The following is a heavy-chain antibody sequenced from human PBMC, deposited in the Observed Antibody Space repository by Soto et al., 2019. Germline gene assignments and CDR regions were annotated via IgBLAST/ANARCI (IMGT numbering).Heavy chain of an antibody. Sequence: EVQLLESGGDLVQPGGSLRLSCAAPGFTFSSYAMSWVRQAPGKGLEWVSAISGSGGSTYYADSVKGRFTISRDNSKNTLYLQMNSLRAEDTAVYYCAKDQGSYYGSGSYWYFDLWGRGTLVTVSS. V-gene: IGHV3-23*01. CDR2: ISGSGGST. D-gene: IGHD3-10*01. CDR3: AKDQGSYYGSGSYWYFDL. CDR1: GFTFSSYA. J-gene: IGHJ2*01.